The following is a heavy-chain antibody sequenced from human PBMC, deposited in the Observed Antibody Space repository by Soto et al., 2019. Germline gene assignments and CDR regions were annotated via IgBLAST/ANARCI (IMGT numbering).Heavy chain of an antibody. V-gene: IGHV3-74*01. CDR3: ARGPLVGTRRYYFDY. Sequence: EVQLVESGGGLVQPGGSLRLSCAASGFTFSSYWMHWVRQAPGKGLVWVSRINSDGSSTSYADSVKGRFTISRDNAKNTRNLKMNSLRAEDTAVYYCARGPLVGTRRYYFDYWGQGTLVTVSS. J-gene: IGHJ4*02. D-gene: IGHD1-1*01. CDR1: GFTFSSYW. CDR2: INSDGSST.